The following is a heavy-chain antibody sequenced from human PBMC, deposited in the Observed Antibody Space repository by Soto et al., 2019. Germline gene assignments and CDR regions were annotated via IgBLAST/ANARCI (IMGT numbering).Heavy chain of an antibody. D-gene: IGHD3-22*01. Sequence: PSETLSLTCTVSGGSLSRGDYYWSWIRQPPGKGLEWIGYIYYSGSTDYTPSLKSRVTISVDTSKNQFSLKLSSVTAADTAVYYCASSDYNETNYPVIWGQRTLVTVSS. CDR1: GGSLSRGDYY. CDR2: IYYSGST. CDR3: ASSDYNETNYPVI. V-gene: IGHV4-30-4*01. J-gene: IGHJ4*02.